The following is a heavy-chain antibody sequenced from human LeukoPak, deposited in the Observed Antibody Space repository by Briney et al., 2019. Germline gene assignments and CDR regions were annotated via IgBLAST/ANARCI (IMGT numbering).Heavy chain of an antibody. CDR2: IWYDGSNK. Sequence: GGSLRLSCAASGFTFSSYGMHWVRQAPGKGLEWVAVIWYDGSNKYYADSVKGRFTISRDNSENTLYLQMNSLRAEDTAVYYCARDADSSGYYGWFDPWGQGTLVTVSS. V-gene: IGHV3-33*01. D-gene: IGHD3-22*01. J-gene: IGHJ5*02. CDR1: GFTFSSYG. CDR3: ARDADSSGYYGWFDP.